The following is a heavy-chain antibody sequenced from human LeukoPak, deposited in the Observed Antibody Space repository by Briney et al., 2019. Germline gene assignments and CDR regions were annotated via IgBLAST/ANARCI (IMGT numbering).Heavy chain of an antibody. V-gene: IGHV3-74*01. CDR3: ARDLNYDFWSGNIDY. D-gene: IGHD3-3*01. CDR2: INSDGSST. CDR1: GFTFSSYW. J-gene: IGHJ4*02. Sequence: GGSLRLSCAASGFTFSSYWMHWVRQAPGKGLVWVSRINSDGSSTSYADSVKGRFTISRDNAKNTLYLQMNSLGAEDTAVYYCARDLNYDFWSGNIDYWGQGTLVTVSS.